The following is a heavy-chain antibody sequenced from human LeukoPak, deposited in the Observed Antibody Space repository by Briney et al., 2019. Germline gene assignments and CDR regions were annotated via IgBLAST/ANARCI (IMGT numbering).Heavy chain of an antibody. D-gene: IGHD6-13*01. Sequence: ASVKVSCKASGYTFTGYYMHWVQQAPGQGLEWMGWINPNSGGTNYAQKFQGRVTMTRDTSISTAYMELSRLRSDDTAVYYCAPSNSWDYYFDYWGQGTLVTVSS. V-gene: IGHV1-2*02. CDR3: APSNSWDYYFDY. CDR1: GYTFTGYY. J-gene: IGHJ4*02. CDR2: INPNSGGT.